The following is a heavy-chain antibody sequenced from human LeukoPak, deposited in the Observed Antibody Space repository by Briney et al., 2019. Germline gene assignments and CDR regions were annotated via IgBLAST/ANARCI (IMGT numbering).Heavy chain of an antibody. CDR1: GYTFTSYG. Sequence: ASVKVSCKASGYTFTSYGISWVRQAPGQGLEWMGWISAYNGNTNYAQKLQGRVTMTRDTSISTAYMELSRLRSDDTAVYYCARSPGLWFGELFRLQYWGQGTLVTVSS. CDR3: ARSPGLWFGELFRLQY. J-gene: IGHJ4*02. D-gene: IGHD3-10*01. V-gene: IGHV1-18*01. CDR2: ISAYNGNT.